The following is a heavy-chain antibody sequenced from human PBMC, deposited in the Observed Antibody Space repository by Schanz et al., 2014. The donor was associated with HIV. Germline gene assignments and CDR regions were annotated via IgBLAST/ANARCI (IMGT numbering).Heavy chain of an antibody. J-gene: IGHJ3*02. CDR3: ARDVAGCSGTSCYSDAFDI. V-gene: IGHV3-23*04. CDR1: GFIFSDYD. CDR2: ISDTGVRT. Sequence: EVQLVESGGILVQPGGCLRLSCAASGFIFSDYDMEWVRQAPGRGLEWVSGISDTGVRTNYANSVKGRFTISRDDSKNTLYLQMNSLRAEDTAVYFCARDVAGCSGTSCYSDAFDIWGQGTLVTVSS. D-gene: IGHD2-2*01.